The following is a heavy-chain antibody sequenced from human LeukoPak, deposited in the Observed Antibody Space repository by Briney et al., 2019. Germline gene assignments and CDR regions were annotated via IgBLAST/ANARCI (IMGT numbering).Heavy chain of an antibody. CDR3: AGRGSGSYFDY. D-gene: IGHD3-10*01. CDR2: ISGSGGST. Sequence: VGSLSLSCAASGSTFSSYGMNWVRQAPGKGLEWVSAISGSGGSTYYADSVKGRFTISRDNSKNTLYLQMHSLRAEDTAVYYCAGRGSGSYFDYWGQGTLVTVSS. V-gene: IGHV3-23*01. CDR1: GSTFSSYG. J-gene: IGHJ4*02.